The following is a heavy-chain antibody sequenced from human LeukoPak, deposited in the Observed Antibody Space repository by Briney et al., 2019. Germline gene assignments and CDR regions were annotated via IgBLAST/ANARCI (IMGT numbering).Heavy chain of an antibody. CDR2: ISGSGGST. CDR1: GFTFSSYA. J-gene: IGHJ6*02. D-gene: IGHD2-15*01. CDR3: AKDQEYCSGGSCSYYYYGMDV. Sequence: GGSLRLSCAASGFTFSSYAMSWVRQAPGKGLEWVSAISGSGGSTYYADSVKGRFTISGDNSKNTLYLQMNSLRAEDTAVYYCAKDQEYCSGGSCSYYYYGMDVWGQGTTVTVSS. V-gene: IGHV3-23*01.